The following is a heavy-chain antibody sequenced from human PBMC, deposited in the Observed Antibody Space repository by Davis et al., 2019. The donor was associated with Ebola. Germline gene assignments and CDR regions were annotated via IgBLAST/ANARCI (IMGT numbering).Heavy chain of an antibody. CDR2: IRSKAYGGTT. D-gene: IGHD4-23*01. V-gene: IGHV3-49*04. CDR3: TRGPRQNDYGGNLPDY. J-gene: IGHJ4*02. Sequence: GESLKISCTASGFTFGDYAMSWVRQAPGKGLEWVGFIRSKAYGGTTEYAASVKGRFTISRDDSKSIAYLQMNSLKTEDTAVYYCTRGPRQNDYGGNLPDYWGQGTLVTVSS. CDR1: GFTFGDYA.